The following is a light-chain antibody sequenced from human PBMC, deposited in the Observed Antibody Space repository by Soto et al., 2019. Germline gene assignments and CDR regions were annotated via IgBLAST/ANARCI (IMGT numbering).Light chain of an antibody. Sequence: EIVLTQSPATLSLSPGERATLSCRASQRVSSYLAWYQQKPGQAPRLLIYDASNRATGIPARFSGSGSGTDFTLTISSLEPEDFAVYDCQQRSNWPTFGQGTRLEI. CDR3: QQRSNWPT. J-gene: IGKJ5*01. CDR2: DAS. V-gene: IGKV3-11*01. CDR1: QRVSSY.